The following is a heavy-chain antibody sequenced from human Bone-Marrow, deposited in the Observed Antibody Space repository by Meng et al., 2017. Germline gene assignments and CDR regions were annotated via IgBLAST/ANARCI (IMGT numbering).Heavy chain of an antibody. Sequence: GESLKISCAASGFTLSSYGMSWVRQAPGKGLEWVSAISGSDDRTFYADSVKGRFTFSRDISKSTLYLQMNSLRVEDTALYHCAKDNCSSTSCYFGYWGPGTLVTVSS. CDR1: GFTLSSYG. V-gene: IGHV3-23*01. CDR3: AKDNCSSTSCYFGY. D-gene: IGHD2-2*01. J-gene: IGHJ4*02. CDR2: ISGSDDRT.